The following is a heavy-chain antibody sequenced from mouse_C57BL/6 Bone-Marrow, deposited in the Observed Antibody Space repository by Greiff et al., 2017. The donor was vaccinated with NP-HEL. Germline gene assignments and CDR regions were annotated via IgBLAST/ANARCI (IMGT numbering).Heavy chain of an antibody. J-gene: IGHJ4*01. V-gene: IGHV5-16*01. CDR3: AREGGLRRRTYAMDY. CDR1: GFTFSDYY. CDR2: INYDGSST. D-gene: IGHD2-4*01. Sequence: EVKLVESEGGLVQPGSSMKLSCTASGFTFSDYYMAWVRQVPEKGLEWVANINYDGSSTYYLDSLKSRFIISRGNAKNILYLQMSSLKSEDTATYYCAREGGLRRRTYAMDYWGQGTSVTVSS.